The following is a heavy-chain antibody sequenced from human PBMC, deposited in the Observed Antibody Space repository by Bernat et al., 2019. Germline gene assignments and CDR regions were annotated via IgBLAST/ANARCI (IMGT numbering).Heavy chain of an antibody. CDR2: IYPGDSDT. J-gene: IGHJ2*01. CDR1: GYSFTSYW. V-gene: IGHV5-51*01. CDR3: ARRLIVGATSGDWYFDL. Sequence: EVQLVQSGAEVKKPGESLKISCKGSGYSFTSYWIGWVRQMPGKGLEWMGIIYPGDSDTRYSPSFQGQGTSSADKSISTAYLQWSSMKASDTAMYYCARRLIVGATSGDWYFDLWGRGTLVTVSS. D-gene: IGHD1-26*01.